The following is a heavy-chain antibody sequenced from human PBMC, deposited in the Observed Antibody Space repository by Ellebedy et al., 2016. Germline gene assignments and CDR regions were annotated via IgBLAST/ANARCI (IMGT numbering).Heavy chain of an antibody. D-gene: IGHD3-10*01. CDR1: RYTFTTFS. CDR2: VNTFSGNT. CDR3: AKTSGWGYGEN. J-gene: IGHJ4*02. V-gene: IGHV1-18*04. Sequence: ASVKVSXKASRYTFTTFSIIWVRQVPGQGLEWMGFVNTFSGNTKFAQKFQGRVSMTTDSSTHTAYMDLRSLRSDDTAMYYCAKTSGWGYGENWGQGTLVTVSS.